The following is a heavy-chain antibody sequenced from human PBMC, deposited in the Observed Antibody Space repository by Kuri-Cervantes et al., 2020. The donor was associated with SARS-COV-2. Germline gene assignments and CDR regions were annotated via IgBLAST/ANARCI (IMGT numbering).Heavy chain of an antibody. V-gene: IGHV4-4*07. D-gene: IGHD3-3*01. J-gene: IGHJ6*03. CDR3: ARGRGGYYMGGYYFYSMDV. CDR2: IYTSGST. CDR1: GGSISSYY. Sequence: GSLRLSCTVSGGSISSYYWSWIRQPAGKGLEWIGRIYTSGSTNYNPSLKSRVTMSVDTSKNQFSLKLSSVTAADTAVYYCARGRGGYYMGGYYFYSMDVWGKGTTVTVSS.